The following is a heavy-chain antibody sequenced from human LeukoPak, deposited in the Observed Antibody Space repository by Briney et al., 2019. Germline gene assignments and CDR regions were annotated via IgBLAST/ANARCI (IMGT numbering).Heavy chain of an antibody. CDR2: VTSNGGST. CDR1: GFTFSSYA. Sequence: GGSLRLSCAASGFTFSSYAMSWVRQAPGKGLEWVSAVTSNGGSTYYADSVRGRFTISRDNSKNTLYLQMISLRAEDTAVYYCANDPDGYSYGFEDYWGQGTLVTVSS. V-gene: IGHV3-23*01. CDR3: ANDPDGYSYGFEDY. D-gene: IGHD5-18*01. J-gene: IGHJ4*02.